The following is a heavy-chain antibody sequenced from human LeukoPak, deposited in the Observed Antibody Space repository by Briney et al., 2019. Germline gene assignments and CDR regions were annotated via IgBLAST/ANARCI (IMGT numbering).Heavy chain of an antibody. V-gene: IGHV1-46*03. D-gene: IGHD6-19*01. J-gene: IGHJ4*02. CDR1: GYTFTSYY. CDR3: ARGGVIAVAGGYFDD. CDR2: INPSGGSR. Sequence: ASVKVSCKASGYTFTSYYMHWVRQAPGQGLEWMGLINPSGGSRSYAQKFQGRVTMTRDTSTSTVYMELSSLRSEDTAVYYCARGGVIAVAGGYFDDWGQGTLVTVAS.